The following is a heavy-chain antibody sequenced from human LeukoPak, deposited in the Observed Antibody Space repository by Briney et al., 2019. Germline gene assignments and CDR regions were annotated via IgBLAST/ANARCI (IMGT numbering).Heavy chain of an antibody. CDR1: GGSFSGYY. CDR3: ARGTPYSSSWLTFDY. CDR2: INHSGST. J-gene: IGHJ4*02. D-gene: IGHD6-13*01. Sequence: SETLSLTCAVYGGSFSGYYWSWIRQPPGKGLEWIGEINHSGSTNYNPSLKSRVTISVDTSKNQFSLKLSSVTAEDTAVYYCARGTPYSSSWLTFDYWGQGTLVTVSS. V-gene: IGHV4-34*01.